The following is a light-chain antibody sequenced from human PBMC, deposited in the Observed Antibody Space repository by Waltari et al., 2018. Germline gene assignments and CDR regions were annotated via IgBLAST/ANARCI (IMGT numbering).Light chain of an antibody. V-gene: IGLV2-14*03. Sequence: QSALTQPASVSGSPGQSITISCTGTSRDVGGYNSVSWYQQHPGKAPKLMISDGSNRPSGISHRFSGSKSGNSACLTISGLQAEDEAHYYCSSYTTSFTLVFGGGTKLTVL. CDR2: DGS. J-gene: IGLJ2*01. CDR1: SRDVGGYNS. CDR3: SSYTTSFTLV.